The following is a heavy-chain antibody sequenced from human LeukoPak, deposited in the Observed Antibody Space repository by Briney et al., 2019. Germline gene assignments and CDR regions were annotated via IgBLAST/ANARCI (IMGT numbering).Heavy chain of an antibody. CDR1: GGSISSGDYY. CDR2: IYYSGST. CDR3: ARGGGYSSSWPFGY. D-gene: IGHD6-13*01. V-gene: IGHV4-30-4*01. Sequence: SQTLSLTCTVSGGSISSGDYYWSWIRQPPGKGLEWIGYIYYSGSTYYNPSLKSRVTISVDTSKNQFSLKLSSVTAADTAVYYCARGGGYSSSWPFGYWGQGTLVTVSS. J-gene: IGHJ4*02.